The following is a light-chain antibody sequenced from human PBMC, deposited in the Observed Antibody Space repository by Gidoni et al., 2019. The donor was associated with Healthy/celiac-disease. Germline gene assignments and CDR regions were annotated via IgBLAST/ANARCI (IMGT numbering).Light chain of an antibody. J-gene: IGKJ1*01. CDR1: QSVSST. Sequence: EIVMTQSPATLSVSPGERATLSCRASQSVSSTLACYQQKPGQAPRLLIYGASTRATGIPARFSGSGSGTEFTLTISSLQSEDFAVYYCQQYNNWPPSWTFGQGTKVEIK. CDR3: QQYNNWPPSWT. CDR2: GAS. V-gene: IGKV3-15*01.